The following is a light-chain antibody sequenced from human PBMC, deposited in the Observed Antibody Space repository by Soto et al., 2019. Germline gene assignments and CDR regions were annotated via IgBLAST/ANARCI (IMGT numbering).Light chain of an antibody. CDR1: SGSVSTNYH. CDR3: VLYMGSGTWV. V-gene: IGLV8-61*01. Sequence: QTVVTQEPSFSVSPGGTVTLTCGLSSGSVSTNYHPSWYQQTPGQAPRTLIYSTNTRSSGVPDRFSGSILGSKAALTITGAQADDESDYYCVLYMGSGTWVFGGGTKVTVL. J-gene: IGLJ3*02. CDR2: STN.